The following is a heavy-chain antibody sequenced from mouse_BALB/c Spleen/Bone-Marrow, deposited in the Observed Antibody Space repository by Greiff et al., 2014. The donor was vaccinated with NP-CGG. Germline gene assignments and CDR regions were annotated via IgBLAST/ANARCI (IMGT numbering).Heavy chain of an antibody. V-gene: IGHV1-14*01. CDR1: GYTFTSYV. J-gene: IGHJ2*01. CDR2: INPYNDAT. Sequence: VQLKHSGPELVKPGASVKMSCKASGYTFTSYVIHWVKQKPGQGLEWIGYINPYNDATKFDERFKGKATLTSDKSSSTAYMVLSSLTSEDSAVYYRAREGVDYFDYWGQGTTLTVSS. CDR3: AREGVDYFDY.